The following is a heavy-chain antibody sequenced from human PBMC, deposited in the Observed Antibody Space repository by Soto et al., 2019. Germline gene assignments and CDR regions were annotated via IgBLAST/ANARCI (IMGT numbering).Heavy chain of an antibody. D-gene: IGHD3-10*01. CDR2: IGVSGDTT. Sequence: EVQLLESGGGLVQPGGSLRLSCAASGFTFSSYAMSWVRQAPGKGLEWVSAIGVSGDTTYYADSVKGRFTISRDNSKNTLYLQTGSLRAAETAVYYCAKVRRFGELRSLYWGQGTLVTVPS. J-gene: IGHJ4*02. V-gene: IGHV3-23*01. CDR3: AKVRRFGELRSLY. CDR1: GFTFSSYA.